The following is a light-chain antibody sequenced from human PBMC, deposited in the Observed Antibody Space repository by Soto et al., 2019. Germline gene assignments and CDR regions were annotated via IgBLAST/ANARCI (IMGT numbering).Light chain of an antibody. V-gene: IGKV1-39*01. CDR3: QESYSTQT. Sequence: DIQVTQSPSSLSASVGDRVTITCRASQSIRSFLNWYQQKPGKAPNLLIYAASSLQRGVPSRFSGSGSGTDFTPTSSSLQPEDVATYYCQESYSTQTFGQGTKLEMK. CDR1: QSIRSF. CDR2: AAS. J-gene: IGKJ2*01.